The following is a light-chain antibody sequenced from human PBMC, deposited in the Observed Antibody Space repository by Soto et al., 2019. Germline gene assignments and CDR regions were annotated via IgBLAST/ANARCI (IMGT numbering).Light chain of an antibody. CDR1: SSDVGGYNY. CDR3: SSYTSSSTLLYV. CDR2: EVS. Sequence: QSVLTQPASVSGSPGQSITISCTGTSSDVGGYNYVSWYQQHPGKAPKLMIYEVSNRPSGVSNRFSGSESGNTASLTISGLQAEDEADYYCSSYTSSSTLLYVFGTGTKLTVL. J-gene: IGLJ1*01. V-gene: IGLV2-14*01.